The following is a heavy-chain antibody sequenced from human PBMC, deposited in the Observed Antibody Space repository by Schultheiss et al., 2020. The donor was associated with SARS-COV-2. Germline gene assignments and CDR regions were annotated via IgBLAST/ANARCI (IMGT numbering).Heavy chain of an antibody. Sequence: LSLTCTVSGGSISSYYWSWIRQPPGKGLEWIGYIYYSGSINYNPSLKSRVTISVDTSKNQFSLKLSSVTAADTAVYYCAREYSSGWYKGWFDPWGQGTLVTVSS. CDR3: AREYSSGWYKGWFDP. CDR2: IYYSGSI. D-gene: IGHD6-19*01. CDR1: GGSISSYY. J-gene: IGHJ5*02. V-gene: IGHV4-59*01.